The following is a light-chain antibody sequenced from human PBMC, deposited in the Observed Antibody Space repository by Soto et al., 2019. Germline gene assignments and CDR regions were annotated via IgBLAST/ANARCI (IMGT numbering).Light chain of an antibody. J-gene: IGKJ1*01. CDR1: QSVLYSSNSKNC. CDR2: WAS. Sequence: DIVMTQSPDSLAVSLGERTTIKCKSSQSVLYSSNSKNCLAWYQQKPGQPPKLLIYWASTRESGVPDRFSGGGSGTDFPLTISSLQAEDVAVYYCQQYYTTPWTFGQGTKVEIK. V-gene: IGKV4-1*01. CDR3: QQYYTTPWT.